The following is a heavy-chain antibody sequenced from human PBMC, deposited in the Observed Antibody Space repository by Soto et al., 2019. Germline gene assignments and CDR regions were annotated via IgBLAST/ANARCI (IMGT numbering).Heavy chain of an antibody. V-gene: IGHV3-21*01. Sequence: LRLSCAASGFTFSSYSMNWVRQAPGKGLEWVSSISSSSSYIYYADSVKGRFTISRDNAKNSLYLQMNSLRAEDTAVYYCASLMVRNYYGMDVWGQGTTVTVSS. CDR3: ASLMVRNYYGMDV. D-gene: IGHD2-8*01. CDR2: ISSSSSYI. CDR1: GFTFSSYS. J-gene: IGHJ6*02.